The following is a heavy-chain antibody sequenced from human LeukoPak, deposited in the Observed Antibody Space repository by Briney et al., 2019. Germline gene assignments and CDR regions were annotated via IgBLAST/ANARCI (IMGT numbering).Heavy chain of an antibody. J-gene: IGHJ4*02. V-gene: IGHV3-23*01. D-gene: IGHD6-13*01. Sequence: GGSLRLSCAASGFTFSTYTMSWVRQAPGKGLEWVSIISGSGGSRYYADSVKGRFTISRDKSKNTLYLQMNSLRVEDTAVYYCATSGSWYFFDYWGQGTLVIVSS. CDR1: GFTFSTYT. CDR2: ISGSGGSR. CDR3: ATSGSWYFFDY.